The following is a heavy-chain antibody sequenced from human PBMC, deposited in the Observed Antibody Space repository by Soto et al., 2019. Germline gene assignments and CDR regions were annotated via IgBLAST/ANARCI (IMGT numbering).Heavy chain of an antibody. CDR3: AKDLEIAAFPNRSFMDV. V-gene: IGHV3-23*01. CDR2: IIASGATT. J-gene: IGHJ6*02. Sequence: PGGSLRLSCAASEFTFSAYAMNWVRQAPGKGLEWVSGIIASGATTYYADSVKGRFTISRDNSKNTLYLQMISLRAEDTAVYYCAKDLEIAAFPNRSFMDVWGQGTTVTVSS. D-gene: IGHD6-13*01. CDR1: EFTFSAYA.